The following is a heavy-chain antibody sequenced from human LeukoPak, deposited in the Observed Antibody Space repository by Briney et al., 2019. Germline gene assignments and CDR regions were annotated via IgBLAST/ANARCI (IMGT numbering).Heavy chain of an antibody. Sequence: SETLSLTSTVSGGSISSYYWSWIRQPPGKGLEWIGYIYYSGSTNYNPSLKSRVTISVDTSKNQFSLKLSSVTAADTAVYYCARVGYSSSWYFDYWGQGTLVTVSS. CDR1: GGSISSYY. J-gene: IGHJ4*02. CDR3: ARVGYSSSWYFDY. CDR2: IYYSGST. D-gene: IGHD6-13*01. V-gene: IGHV4-59*01.